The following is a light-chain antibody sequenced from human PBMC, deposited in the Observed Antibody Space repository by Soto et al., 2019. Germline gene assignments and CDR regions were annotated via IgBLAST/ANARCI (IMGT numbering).Light chain of an antibody. CDR1: QSVSNNY. J-gene: IGKJ5*01. CDR3: QHYDSLPIT. Sequence: EIVLTQSPGTLSLSPGERATLSCRASQSVSNNYLAWYQQKPGRAPRLLIYGASNRATGIPDRFSGSGSGTDFTLTISRLEPEDFAVFYCQHYDSLPITFGQGTRLEIK. CDR2: GAS. V-gene: IGKV3-20*01.